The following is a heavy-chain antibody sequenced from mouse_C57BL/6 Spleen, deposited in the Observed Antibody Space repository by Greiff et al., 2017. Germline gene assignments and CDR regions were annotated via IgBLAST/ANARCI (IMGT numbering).Heavy chain of an antibody. V-gene: IGHV3-1*01. CDR3: ARGETTVVEGWYFDV. Sequence: EVQLQESGPGMVKPSQSLSLTCTVTGYSITSGYDWHWIRHFPGNKLEWMGYISYSGSTNSNPSLKSRISITHDTFKNHFFLKLNSVTTEDTATYYCARGETTVVEGWYFDVWGTGTTVTVSS. J-gene: IGHJ1*03. CDR1: GYSITSGYD. D-gene: IGHD1-1*01. CDR2: ISYSGST.